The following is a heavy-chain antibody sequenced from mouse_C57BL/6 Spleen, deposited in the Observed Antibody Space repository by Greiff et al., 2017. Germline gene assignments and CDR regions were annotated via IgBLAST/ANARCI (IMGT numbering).Heavy chain of an antibody. Sequence: VQLQQSGAELARPGASVKLSCKASGYTFTSYGISWVKQRTGQGLEWIGEIFPRSGNTYYNEKFKGKATLTADKSSSTAYMELRSLTSEDSAVYFCASRTGTGPGYFDVWGTGTTVTVSS. V-gene: IGHV1-81*01. CDR2: IFPRSGNT. CDR1: GYTFTSYG. D-gene: IGHD4-1*01. J-gene: IGHJ1*03. CDR3: ASRTGTGPGYFDV.